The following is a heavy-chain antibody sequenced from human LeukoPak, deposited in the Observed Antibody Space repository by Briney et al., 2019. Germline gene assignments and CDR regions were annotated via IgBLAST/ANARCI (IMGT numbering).Heavy chain of an antibody. CDR2: IDPRGGST. D-gene: IGHD6-13*01. Sequence: VASVKVSCKASGYTLTNYYMHWVRQAPGQGLEWMGVIDPRGGSTTYAQKVQGRFTMTRDTSTSTVYMELRSLNSEDTAVYYCARSHSSWYCFDPWGQGTLVTVSS. J-gene: IGHJ5*02. CDR1: GYTLTNYY. CDR3: ARSHSSWYCFDP. V-gene: IGHV1-46*01.